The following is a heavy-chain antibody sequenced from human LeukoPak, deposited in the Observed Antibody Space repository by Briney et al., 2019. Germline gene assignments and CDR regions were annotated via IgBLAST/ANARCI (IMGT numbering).Heavy chain of an antibody. Sequence: QPGGSLRLSCSASGFTFSSYAMHWVRQAPGKGLEYVSAISGNGGRTYYADSVKGRFTISRDNSKNTLYLQMSSLRAEDTAVYYCVKPEARYTSGWFDFFDYWGQGALVTVSS. V-gene: IGHV3-64D*09. CDR1: GFTFSSYA. J-gene: IGHJ4*02. CDR3: VKPEARYTSGWFDFFDY. D-gene: IGHD6-19*01. CDR2: ISGNGGRT.